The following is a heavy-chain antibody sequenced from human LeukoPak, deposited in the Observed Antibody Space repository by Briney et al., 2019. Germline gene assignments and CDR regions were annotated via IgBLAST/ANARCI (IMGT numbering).Heavy chain of an antibody. J-gene: IGHJ4*02. CDR2: IYYSGST. Sequence: SETLSLTCTVSGGSISSYYWSWIRHPPGKGLEWIGYIYYSGSTNYNPSLKSRVTISVDTSKNQFSLKLSSVTAADTAVYYCARRRLDGYFWVFDYWGQGTLVTVSS. V-gene: IGHV4-59*08. CDR1: GGSISSYY. CDR3: ARRRLDGYFWVFDY. D-gene: IGHD5-24*01.